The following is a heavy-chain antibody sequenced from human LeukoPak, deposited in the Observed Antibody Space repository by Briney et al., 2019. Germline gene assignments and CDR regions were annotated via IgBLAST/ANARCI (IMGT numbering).Heavy chain of an antibody. J-gene: IGHJ4*02. V-gene: IGHV1-18*01. CDR3: ARDSLRAARHHLIDY. D-gene: IGHD6-6*01. CDR2: ISAYNGNT. Sequence: ASVKVSCKASGYTFTSYGISWVRQAPGQGLEWMGWISAYNGNTNYAQKLQGRVTMTTDTSTSTAYMELRSLRSDDTAVYYCARDSLRAARHHLIDYWGQGTLVTVSS. CDR1: GYTFTSYG.